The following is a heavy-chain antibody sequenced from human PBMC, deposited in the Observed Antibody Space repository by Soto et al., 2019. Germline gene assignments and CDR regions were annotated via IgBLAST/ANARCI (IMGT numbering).Heavy chain of an antibody. CDR1: GYTFTSYG. CDR2: ISAYNGNT. J-gene: IGHJ6*02. CDR3: ARVKQWLEVHQDV. Sequence: QVQLVQSGAEVKKPGASVKVSCKASGYTFTSYGISWVRQAPGQGLEWMGWISAYNGNTNYAQKLQGRDTTTTDTSTSTAYAELRSLRSDDTAVYYCARVKQWLEVHQDVWGQGTTVTVSS. D-gene: IGHD6-19*01. V-gene: IGHV1-18*01.